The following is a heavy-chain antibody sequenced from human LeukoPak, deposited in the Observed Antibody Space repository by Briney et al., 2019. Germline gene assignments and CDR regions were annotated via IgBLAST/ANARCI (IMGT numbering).Heavy chain of an antibody. CDR2: MNPNSGNT. CDR1: GYTFTSYD. Sequence: ASVKVSCKASGYTFTSYDINWVRQATGQGLEWRGWMNPNSGNTGYAQKFQGRVTITRNTSISTAYMELSSLRSEDTAVYYCARDNDSRDPPHFDYWGQGTLVTVSS. V-gene: IGHV1-8*03. D-gene: IGHD3-16*01. J-gene: IGHJ4*02. CDR3: ARDNDSRDPPHFDY.